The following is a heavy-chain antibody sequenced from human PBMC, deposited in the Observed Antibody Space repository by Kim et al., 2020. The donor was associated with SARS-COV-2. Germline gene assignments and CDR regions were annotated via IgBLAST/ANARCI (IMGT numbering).Heavy chain of an antibody. CDR1: GGTFSSYA. Sequence: SVKVSCKASGGTFSSYAISWVRQAPGQGLEWMGGIITIFGTANYAQKFQGRVTITADESTSTAYMELSSLRSEDTAVYYCARKGRDGSGSYPYYYYGMDVWGQGTTVTVSS. CDR2: IITIFGTA. J-gene: IGHJ6*02. D-gene: IGHD3-10*01. CDR3: ARKGRDGSGSYPYYYYGMDV. V-gene: IGHV1-69*13.